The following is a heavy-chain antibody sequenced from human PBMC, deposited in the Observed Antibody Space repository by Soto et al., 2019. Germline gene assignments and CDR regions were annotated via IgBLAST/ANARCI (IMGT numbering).Heavy chain of an antibody. J-gene: IGHJ5*02. D-gene: IGHD6-19*01. V-gene: IGHV4-4*02. CDR1: GVSTSSDW. Sequence: TSETLSLTCTVSGVSTSSDWWSWVRQPPGKGLEWIGETSHGGSTTYNPSLKSRVTISVDKSKNQFSLKLSSVTAADTAVYYCARDGHSSGWSWGQGTLVTVSS. CDR2: TSHGGST. CDR3: ARDGHSSGWS.